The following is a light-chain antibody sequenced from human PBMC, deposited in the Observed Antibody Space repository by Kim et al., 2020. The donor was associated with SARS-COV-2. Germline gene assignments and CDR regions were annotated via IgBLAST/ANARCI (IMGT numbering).Light chain of an antibody. Sequence: DIQMTQSPSTLSASVGDRVTITCRASQSISTWLAWYQQIAGKAPKLLIYKASSLESEVPSRFSGSGSGTEFTLTISSLQPDDFATYYCQQYSSHWTFGQGTKVDIK. CDR3: QQYSSHWT. CDR2: KAS. CDR1: QSISTW. V-gene: IGKV1-5*03. J-gene: IGKJ1*01.